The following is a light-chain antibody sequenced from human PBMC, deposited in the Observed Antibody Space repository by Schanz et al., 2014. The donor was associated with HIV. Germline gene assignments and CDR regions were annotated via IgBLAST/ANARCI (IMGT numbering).Light chain of an antibody. CDR2: NNF. Sequence: QSVLTQPPSVSGAPGQRVTISCTGNSSNIGAGYDVHWFQQLPGTAPKLLIYNNFKRPTGVPDRFSGSKSGTSASLAITGLQAEDEADYYCQSYDSGLSGILFGGGTKLTVL. J-gene: IGLJ2*01. V-gene: IGLV1-40*01. CDR3: QSYDSGLSGIL. CDR1: SSNIGAGYD.